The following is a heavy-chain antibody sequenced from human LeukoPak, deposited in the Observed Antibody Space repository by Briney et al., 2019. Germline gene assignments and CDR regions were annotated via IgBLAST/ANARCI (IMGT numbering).Heavy chain of an antibody. CDR2: TRYDGTNE. D-gene: IGHD3-10*01. Sequence: PGGSLRLSCAASGFTFSSYGMHWVRQAPGKGLEWVAFTRYDGTNEYYADSVKGRFTISRDNSKSTLYLQMNSLTAEDTAVYYCAKDGTYYYGSGTYYYFDYWGQGTLLTVSS. J-gene: IGHJ4*02. CDR3: AKDGTYYYGSGTYYYFDY. V-gene: IGHV3-30*02. CDR1: GFTFSSYG.